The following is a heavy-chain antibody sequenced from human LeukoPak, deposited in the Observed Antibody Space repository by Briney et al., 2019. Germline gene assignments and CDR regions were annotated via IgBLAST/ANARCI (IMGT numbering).Heavy chain of an antibody. CDR2: ISPTSSYM. Sequence: GGSLRLSCAASGFTFTDFMNWVRQAPGKGLEWVSWISPTSSYMYYADSVKGRFTISRDNAKNSLYLQMNSLRAEDTAVYYCASGMVGPPSSGWYPGYWGQGTLVTVSS. D-gene: IGHD6-19*01. V-gene: IGHV3-21*01. CDR3: ASGMVGPPSSGWYPGY. J-gene: IGHJ4*02. CDR1: GFTFTDF.